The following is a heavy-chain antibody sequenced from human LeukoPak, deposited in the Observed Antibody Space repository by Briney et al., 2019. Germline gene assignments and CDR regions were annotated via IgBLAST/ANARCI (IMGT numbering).Heavy chain of an antibody. Sequence: PGGSLILSCAASGFTFSSYWMSWVRQAPGKGLEWVANIKQDGSEKYYLDSVKGRLTISRDNAKNSLYLQMNSLRAEDTAVYYCARLIVGAIDSWGQGTLVTVSS. J-gene: IGHJ4*02. D-gene: IGHD1-26*01. CDR1: GFTFSSYW. V-gene: IGHV3-7*02. CDR2: IKQDGSEK. CDR3: ARLIVGAIDS.